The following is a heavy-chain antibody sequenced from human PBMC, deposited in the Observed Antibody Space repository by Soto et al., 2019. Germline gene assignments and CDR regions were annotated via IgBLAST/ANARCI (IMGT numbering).Heavy chain of an antibody. Sequence: QVQLVQSGAEVKKPGASVKVSCKASGYTFTSYAMHWVRQAPGQRLEWMGWINAGNGNTKYSQKFQGRVTITRDTSASTAYMELSSLRSEDTAVYYCARDQSTYGTQTYYFDYWGQGTLVTVSS. D-gene: IGHD4-17*01. CDR1: GYTFTSYA. V-gene: IGHV1-3*01. CDR2: INAGNGNT. J-gene: IGHJ4*02. CDR3: ARDQSTYGTQTYYFDY.